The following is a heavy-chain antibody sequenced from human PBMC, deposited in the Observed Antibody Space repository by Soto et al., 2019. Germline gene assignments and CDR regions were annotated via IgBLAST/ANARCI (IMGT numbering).Heavy chain of an antibody. V-gene: IGHV3-7*03. CDR3: ARDGIVATSHYFDY. Sequence: EVQLVESGGGLVQPGGSLSLSCAASGFTFSSYWMSWVRQAPGKGLEWVANIKQDGSEKYYVDSVKGRFTISRDNAKNSRYLQMNSLRAEDTAVYYCARDGIVATSHYFDYWGQGTLVTVSS. D-gene: IGHD5-12*01. CDR1: GFTFSSYW. J-gene: IGHJ4*02. CDR2: IKQDGSEK.